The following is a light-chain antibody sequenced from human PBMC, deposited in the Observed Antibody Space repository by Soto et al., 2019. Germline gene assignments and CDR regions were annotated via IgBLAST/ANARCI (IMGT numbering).Light chain of an antibody. J-gene: IGKJ2*01. Sequence: DIQMTQSPSTLSASVGDRFTITCRASQSISSWLAWYQQKPGKAPKLLIYKASSLESGVASRFSGSGSGTEFTLTISNLQPDDFATYYCQQYNSYSHTFGQGTKLEI. CDR1: QSISSW. V-gene: IGKV1-5*03. CDR2: KAS. CDR3: QQYNSYSHT.